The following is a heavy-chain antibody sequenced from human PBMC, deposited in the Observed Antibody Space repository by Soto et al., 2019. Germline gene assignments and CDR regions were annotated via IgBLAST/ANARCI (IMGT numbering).Heavy chain of an antibody. D-gene: IGHD3-9*01. CDR3: ARDWSPPYDILTGYYDY. V-gene: IGHV3-30-3*01. Sequence: PGGSLRLSCAASGFTFSSYAMHWVRQAPGKGLEWVAVISYDGSNKYYADSVKGRFTISRDNSKNTLYLQMNSLRAEDTAVYYCARDWSPPYDILTGYYDYWGQGTLVTVSS. CDR2: ISYDGSNK. J-gene: IGHJ4*02. CDR1: GFTFSSYA.